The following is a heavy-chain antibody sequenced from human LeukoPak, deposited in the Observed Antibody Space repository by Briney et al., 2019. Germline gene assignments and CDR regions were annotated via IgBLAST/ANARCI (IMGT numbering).Heavy chain of an antibody. CDR1: GGSISSGDYY. CDR2: IYYSGST. D-gene: IGHD4-17*01. CDR3: ASTVTTSRNFDY. J-gene: IGHJ4*02. V-gene: IGHV4-30-4*08. Sequence: SETLSLTCTVSGGSISSGDYYWSWIRQPPGKGLEWIGYIYYSGSTYYNPSLKSRVTISVDTSKNQFSLKLSSVTDADTAVYYCASTVTTSRNFDYWGQGILVTVSS.